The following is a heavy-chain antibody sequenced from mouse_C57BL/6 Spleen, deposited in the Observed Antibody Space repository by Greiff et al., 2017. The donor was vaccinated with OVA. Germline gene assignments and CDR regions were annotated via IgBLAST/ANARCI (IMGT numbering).Heavy chain of an antibody. V-gene: IGHV1-14*01. CDR1: GYTFTSYV. CDR3: ARGGYYGSSYGGDYAMDY. J-gene: IGHJ4*01. Sequence: VQLQQSGPELVKPGASVKMSCKASGYTFTSYVMHWVKQKPGQGLEWIGYIYPYNDGTKYNEKFKGKATLTSDKSSSTAYMELSSLTSEDSAVYYCARGGYYGSSYGGDYAMDYWGQGTSVTVSS. D-gene: IGHD1-1*01. CDR2: IYPYNDGT.